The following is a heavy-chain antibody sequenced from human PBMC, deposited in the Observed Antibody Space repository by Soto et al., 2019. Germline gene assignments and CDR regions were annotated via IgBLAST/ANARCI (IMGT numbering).Heavy chain of an antibody. D-gene: IGHD6-19*01. CDR2: IYYSGST. J-gene: IGHJ4*02. V-gene: IGHV4-31*03. Sequence: SETLSLTCTVSGGSISSGGYYWSWIRQHPGKGLEWIGYIYYSGSTYYNPSLKSRVTISVDTSKNQFSLKLSSVTAADTAVYYCARETGSIAVGDTPGPFDYWGQGTLVTVSS. CDR1: GGSISSGGYY. CDR3: ARETGSIAVGDTPGPFDY.